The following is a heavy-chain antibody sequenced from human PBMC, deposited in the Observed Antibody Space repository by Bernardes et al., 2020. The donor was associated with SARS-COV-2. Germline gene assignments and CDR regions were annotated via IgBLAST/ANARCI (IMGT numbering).Heavy chain of an antibody. CDR1: GYTFTDYY. CDR3: ARVSLYSSGWYDNYYYGMDV. CDR2: INPNSGGT. D-gene: IGHD6-19*01. Sequence: ASVKVSCKASGYTFTDYYMHWVRQAPGQGLEWMGWINPNSGGTNYAQKFQGRVTMTRDTSISTAYMELSRLRSDDTAVYYCARVSLYSSGWYDNYYYGMDVWGQGTTVTVSS. V-gene: IGHV1-2*02. J-gene: IGHJ6*02.